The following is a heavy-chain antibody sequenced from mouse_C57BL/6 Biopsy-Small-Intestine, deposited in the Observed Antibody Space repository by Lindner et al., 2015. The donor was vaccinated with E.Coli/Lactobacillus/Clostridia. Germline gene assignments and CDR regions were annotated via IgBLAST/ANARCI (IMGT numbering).Heavy chain of an antibody. CDR1: GYAFGTYG. CDR2: ISAFNGNT. CDR3: ARLLGYFFDSSTGMDI. Sequence: SVKVSCKASGYAFGTYGINWVRQAPGQGLEWMGWISAFNGNTNYAQKFQGRVTMTRDPSTNTADLELTALTSDDTAVYYCARLLGYFFDSSTGMDIWGQGTAVTVSS. J-gene: IGHJ1*01. D-gene: IGHD2-10*02. V-gene: IGHV14-3*01.